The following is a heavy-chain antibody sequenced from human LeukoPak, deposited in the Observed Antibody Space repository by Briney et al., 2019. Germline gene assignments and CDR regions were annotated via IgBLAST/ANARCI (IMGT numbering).Heavy chain of an antibody. Sequence: SETLSLTCTVSGGSISSSSYYWGWIRQPPGKGLEWIRSISYTGNTYYNSSLKSRVTISVDTSKNQFSLKLNSVIAADTAVYYCARLEAAAGPYHYYYGMDVWGQGTTVTVSS. V-gene: IGHV4-39*07. CDR3: ARLEAAAGPYHYYYGMDV. J-gene: IGHJ6*02. CDR1: GGSISSSSYY. CDR2: ISYTGNT. D-gene: IGHD6-13*01.